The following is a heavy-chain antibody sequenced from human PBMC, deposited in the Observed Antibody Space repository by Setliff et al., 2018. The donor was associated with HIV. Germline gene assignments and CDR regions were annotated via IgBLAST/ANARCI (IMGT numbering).Heavy chain of an antibody. J-gene: IGHJ3*01. D-gene: IGHD3-9*01. CDR3: AKGTNYDLLTGYHAFDV. V-gene: IGHV3-48*01. CDR2: ISSSGDSV. CDR1: GFIFSDYA. Sequence: GGSLRLSCAASGFIFSDYAIHWVRQAPGKGLQWLSYISSSGDSVYGDSMKGRITISRDKANNSLYLQMNSLSAEDTAVFYCAKGTNYDLLTGYHAFDVWGQGTMVTVSS.